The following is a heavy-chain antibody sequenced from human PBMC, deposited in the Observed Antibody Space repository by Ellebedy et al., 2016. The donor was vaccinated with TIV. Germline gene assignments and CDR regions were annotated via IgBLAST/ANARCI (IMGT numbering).Heavy chain of an antibody. D-gene: IGHD2-21*02. V-gene: IGHV4-34*01. Sequence: SETLSLXXAVYGGSFSGYYWSWIRQPPGKGLEWIGEINHSGSTNYNPSLKSRVTISVDTSKNQFSLKLSSVTAADTAVYYCARLAYCGGDCYSWGDHFDYWGQGTLVTVSS. CDR3: ARLAYCGGDCYSWGDHFDY. J-gene: IGHJ4*02. CDR2: INHSGST. CDR1: GGSFSGYY.